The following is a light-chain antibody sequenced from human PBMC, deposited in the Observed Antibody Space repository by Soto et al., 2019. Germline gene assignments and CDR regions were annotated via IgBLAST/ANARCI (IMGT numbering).Light chain of an antibody. J-gene: IGLJ1*01. CDR2: DVS. CDR3: ASYTSRSTLV. CDR1: SSDVGGYDF. Sequence: QSALTQPASVSGSPGQSITISCTGSSSDVGGYDFVSWYQHHPGKAPRLMIFDVSNRPSAVSNRFSGSKSGNTASLTISGLQAEDEGDYDCASYTSRSTLVLGTGTKVTVL. V-gene: IGLV2-14*03.